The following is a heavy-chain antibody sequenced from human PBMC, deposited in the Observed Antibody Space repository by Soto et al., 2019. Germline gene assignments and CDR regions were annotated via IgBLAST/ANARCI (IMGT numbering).Heavy chain of an antibody. V-gene: IGHV3-30*03. CDR3: GAGLDFSDY. D-gene: IGHD3-16*01. CDR2: ISSDGSNK. Sequence: QVQLEESGGGVAQPGRSLRLSCVTSGFSFRNYGMHWVRQAPRKGLEWVALISSDGSNKYYADSVRGRFTISRDNPKNTLFLQMNSLRLEDTAVYYCGAGLDFSDYWGQGTLVTVSS. CDR1: GFSFRNYG. J-gene: IGHJ4*02.